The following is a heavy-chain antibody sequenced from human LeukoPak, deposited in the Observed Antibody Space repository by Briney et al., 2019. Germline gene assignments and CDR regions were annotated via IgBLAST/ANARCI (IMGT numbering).Heavy chain of an antibody. CDR1: GFTITTYA. CDR3: ARAQRALDY. J-gene: IGHJ4*02. D-gene: IGHD1-1*01. CDR2: IGGGGTE. V-gene: IGHV3-23*01. Sequence: AGGSLRLSCAASGFTITTYAVNWVRQAPGKGLEWVSGIGGGGTEYYADSVKGRFIISSDSSRNLVHLQMNSLTVEDTAVYYCARAQRALDYWGQGTLVTVSS.